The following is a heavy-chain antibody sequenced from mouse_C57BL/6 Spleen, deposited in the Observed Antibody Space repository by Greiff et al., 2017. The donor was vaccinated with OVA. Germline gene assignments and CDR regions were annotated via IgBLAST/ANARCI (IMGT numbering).Heavy chain of an antibody. CDR3: ARGLTGTGAWFAY. CDR2: INPSTGGT. D-gene: IGHD4-1*01. Sequence: EVQLKESGPELVKPGASVKISCKASGYSFTGYYMNWVKQSPEKSLEWIGEINPSTGGTTYNQKFKAKATLTVDKSSSTAYMQLKSLTSEDSAVYYCARGLTGTGAWFAYWGQGTLVTVSA. V-gene: IGHV1-42*01. J-gene: IGHJ3*01. CDR1: GYSFTGYY.